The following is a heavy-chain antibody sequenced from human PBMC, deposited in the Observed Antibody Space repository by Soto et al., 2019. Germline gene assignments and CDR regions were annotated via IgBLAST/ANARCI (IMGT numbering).Heavy chain of an antibody. CDR3: ARYEGIKASPSD. Sequence: SETLSLTCAVSGYSINRGFYWGWIRQSPGRGLEWIGSSYYVRNTYYNPSLNRRVTISIDASKNQFSLTLTSVTATDTAVYYCARYEGIKASPSDWSQGNLVTVS. CDR1: GYSINRGFY. J-gene: IGHJ4*02. V-gene: IGHV4-38-2*01. CDR2: SYYVRNT. D-gene: IGHD3-10*01.